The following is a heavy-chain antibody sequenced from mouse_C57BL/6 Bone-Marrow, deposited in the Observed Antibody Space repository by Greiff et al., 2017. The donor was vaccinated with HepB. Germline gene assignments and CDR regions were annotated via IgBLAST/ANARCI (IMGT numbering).Heavy chain of an antibody. CDR2: IDPANGNT. V-gene: IGHV14-3*01. CDR3: APCGYGRDY. Sequence: VQLQQSVAELVRPGASVKLSCTASGFTIKNSYMHWVKQRPEQGLEWIGRIDPANGNTKYAPKFQGKATITADTSSNPAYLRLSSLTSEDSAFYCCAPCGYGRDYWGQGTTLTVSS. D-gene: IGHD1-1*01. CDR1: GFTIKNSY. J-gene: IGHJ2*01.